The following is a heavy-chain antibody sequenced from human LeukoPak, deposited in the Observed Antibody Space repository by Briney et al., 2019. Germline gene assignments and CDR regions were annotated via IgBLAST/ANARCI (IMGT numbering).Heavy chain of an antibody. CDR3: AEEVGATYPTFDY. CDR2: ISYDGSNK. Sequence: PGGSLRLSCAASGFTFSSYVMHWVRQAPGKGLEWVAVISYDGSNKYYVDSVKGRFTISRDNSKNTLYLQMSSLKGEDTAVYYCAEEVGATYPTFDYWGQGTLVTVSS. CDR1: GFTFSSYV. J-gene: IGHJ4*02. V-gene: IGHV3-30*18. D-gene: IGHD1-26*01.